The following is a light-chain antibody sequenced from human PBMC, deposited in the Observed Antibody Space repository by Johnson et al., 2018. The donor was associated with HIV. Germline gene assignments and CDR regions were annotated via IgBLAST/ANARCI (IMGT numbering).Light chain of an antibody. CDR3: GTGDSSLTAPGYV. CDR2: DNN. V-gene: IGLV1-51*01. CDR1: SSNIGNNY. J-gene: IGLJ1*01. Sequence: QLVLTQPPSVSAAPGQKVTISCSGSSSNIGNNYVSWYQQLPGTAPKLLIYDNNKRPSGIPDRFSGSKSGTSATLGITGLQTGDEADYYCGTGDSSLTAPGYVFGTGPNVTVL.